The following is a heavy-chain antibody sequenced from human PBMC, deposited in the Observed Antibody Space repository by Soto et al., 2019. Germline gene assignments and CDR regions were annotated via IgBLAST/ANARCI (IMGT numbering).Heavy chain of an antibody. J-gene: IGHJ4*02. CDR1: GFTFSNYW. D-gene: IGHD2-21*02. V-gene: IGHV3-74*01. CDR3: ARLPVTAVTSIDY. Sequence: EVQLVESGGGLVQPGGSLRLSCAASGFTFSNYWMHWVRQAPGKGLVWVSRINSDGNIKDYADSVKGRFTISRDNGRNRLYLQVNSLTDEDTAVYYCARLPVTAVTSIDYWGQGTLVSVSS. CDR2: INSDGNIK.